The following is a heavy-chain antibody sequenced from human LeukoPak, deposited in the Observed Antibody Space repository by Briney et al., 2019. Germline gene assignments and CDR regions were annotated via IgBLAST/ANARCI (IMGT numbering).Heavy chain of an antibody. J-gene: IGHJ3*02. V-gene: IGHV1-18*01. CDR2: ISAYHGKT. Sequence: ASVKVSCKASGYDFSRFGISWVRQAPGEGLEWMGWISAYHGKTNFPQRFQGRVTLTTETSTSTAYMELRSLRSDDTAIYYCARDSPFMVPGTGDAFDIWGQGTMVSVSS. CDR1: GYDFSRFG. CDR3: ARDSPFMVPGTGDAFDI. D-gene: IGHD6-19*01.